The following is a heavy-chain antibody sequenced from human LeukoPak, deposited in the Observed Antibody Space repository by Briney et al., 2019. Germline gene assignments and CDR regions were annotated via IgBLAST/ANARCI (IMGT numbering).Heavy chain of an antibody. V-gene: IGHV4-34*01. D-gene: IGHD2-2*02. CDR2: INHSGST. J-gene: IGHJ3*02. Sequence: SETLSLTXAVYGGSFSGYYWSWIRQPPGKGLEWIGEINHSGSTNYYPSLKSRVTISVYTSKNQFSLKLSSVTAADTAVYYCARDRPGAYCSSTSCYKADAFDIWGQGTMVTVSS. CDR3: ARDRPGAYCSSTSCYKADAFDI. CDR1: GGSFSGYY.